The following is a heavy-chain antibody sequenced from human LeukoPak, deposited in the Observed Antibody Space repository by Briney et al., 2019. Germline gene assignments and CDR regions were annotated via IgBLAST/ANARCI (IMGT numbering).Heavy chain of an antibody. Sequence: QPGGSLRHSCAASGFTFDDYAMHWVRQAPGKGLEWVSLIGGDGGSTYYADSVKGRFTIARDNSKNSLFLQMKSLRTDDTALYYCVKEPHYYDRSGYFWGQGTLVTVSS. CDR2: IGGDGGST. CDR1: GFTFDDYA. J-gene: IGHJ4*02. D-gene: IGHD3-22*01. V-gene: IGHV3-43*02. CDR3: VKEPHYYDRSGYF.